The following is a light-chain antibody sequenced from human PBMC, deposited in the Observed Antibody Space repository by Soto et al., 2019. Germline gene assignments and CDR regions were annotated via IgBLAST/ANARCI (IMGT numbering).Light chain of an antibody. Sequence: EVVLTQSPATLSLSPGERVTLSCRASQRIGGNLAWYPHKPGQTPSLLIYDTSVTATGVPGSFSVSRPGREFTLTINSRQSEDLAIYFCHPDNDWPIAFGGGTKV. J-gene: IGKJ4*01. V-gene: IGKV3D-15*01. CDR3: HPDNDWPIA. CDR2: DTS. CDR1: QRIGGN.